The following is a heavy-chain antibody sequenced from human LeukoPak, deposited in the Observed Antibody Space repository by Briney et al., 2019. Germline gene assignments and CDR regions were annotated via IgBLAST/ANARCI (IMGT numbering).Heavy chain of an antibody. D-gene: IGHD2-15*01. V-gene: IGHV3-48*02. CDR1: GFTFSSCS. J-gene: IGHJ3*02. CDR2: ISSSSSTI. Sequence: GGSLRLSCAASGFTFSSCSMNWVRQAPGKGLEWVSYISSSSSTIYYADSVKGRFTISRDNAKNSLYLQMNSLRDEDTAVYYCAAYRSGGSCHGYHHALDIWGQGTMVTVSS. CDR3: AAYRSGGSCHGYHHALDI.